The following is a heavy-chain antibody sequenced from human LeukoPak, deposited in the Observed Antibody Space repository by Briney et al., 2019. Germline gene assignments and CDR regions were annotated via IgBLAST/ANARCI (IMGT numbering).Heavy chain of an antibody. CDR1: GYSFTTYA. D-gene: IGHD4-17*01. Sequence: ASVKVSCKASGYSFTTYATHWVRQAPGQRLEWMGWINPDKGDTKYSQNFQGRITVTRDTSASTTYMELSSLISADTAVYYCARRSKGSYGNPFDSWGQGTLVTVSS. J-gene: IGHJ4*02. CDR3: ARRSKGSYGNPFDS. V-gene: IGHV1-3*01. CDR2: INPDKGDT.